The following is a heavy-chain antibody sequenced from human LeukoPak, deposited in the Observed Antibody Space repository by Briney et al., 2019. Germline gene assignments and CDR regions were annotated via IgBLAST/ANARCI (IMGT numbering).Heavy chain of an antibody. Sequence: GSLRLSCAASGFTFSSYAMSWVRQPPGKGLEWIGSIYYSGSTYYNPSLKSRVTISVDTSKNQFSLKLSSVTAADTAVYYCARHRPFLEWLSPPTGDYWGQGTLVTVSS. V-gene: IGHV4-39*01. CDR3: ARHRPFLEWLSPPTGDY. CDR1: GFTFSSYA. D-gene: IGHD3-3*02. J-gene: IGHJ4*02. CDR2: IYYSGST.